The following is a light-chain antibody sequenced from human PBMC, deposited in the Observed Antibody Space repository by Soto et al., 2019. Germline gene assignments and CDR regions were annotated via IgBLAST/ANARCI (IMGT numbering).Light chain of an antibody. CDR2: QAS. V-gene: IGKV1-5*03. CDR3: LEDYFYPYT. J-gene: IGKJ2*01. CDR1: EDISRW. Sequence: DIQLTQSPSTLSASVGDRVTITCRASEDISRWLAWYQHKPGKAPKLLIYQASNLESGAPSRFTVSGSETEFTLTISGLQPDDFASYCCLEDYFYPYTFGQGTKLEIK.